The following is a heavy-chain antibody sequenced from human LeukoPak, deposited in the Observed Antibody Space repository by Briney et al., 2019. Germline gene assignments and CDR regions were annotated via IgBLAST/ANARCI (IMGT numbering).Heavy chain of an antibody. CDR1: GGSISSGGYY. D-gene: IGHD3-10*01. CDR2: IYYSGST. Sequence: SQTLSLTCTVSGGSISSGGYYWSWIRQHPGKGLEWIGYIYYSGSTYYNPSLKSRVTISVDTSKDQFSLKLSSVTAADTAVYYCAREKGGSSDIWGQGTMVTVSS. J-gene: IGHJ3*02. V-gene: IGHV4-31*03. CDR3: AREKGGSSDI.